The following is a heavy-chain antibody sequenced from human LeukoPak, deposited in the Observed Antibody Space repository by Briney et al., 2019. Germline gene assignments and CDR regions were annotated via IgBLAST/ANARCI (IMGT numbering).Heavy chain of an antibody. Sequence: SVKVSCKASGGTFSSYAISWVRQAPGQGLKWMGGIIPIFGTANYAQKFQGRVTITTDESTSTAYMELSSLRSEDTAVYYCARAGDYGDYVAYFDYWGQGTLVTVSS. J-gene: IGHJ4*02. V-gene: IGHV1-69*05. CDR1: GGTFSSYA. CDR2: IIPIFGTA. D-gene: IGHD4-17*01. CDR3: ARAGDYGDYVAYFDY.